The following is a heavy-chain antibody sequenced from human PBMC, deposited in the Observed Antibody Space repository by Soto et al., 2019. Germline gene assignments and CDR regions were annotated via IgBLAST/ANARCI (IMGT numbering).Heavy chain of an antibody. CDR3: ARSPGFFAISLLGT. Sequence: QVRLQESGPGLVKPSGTLSLTCDVSGDSISSINWWIWVRQPPGKGLQWIGEVYHTGTTNYNPSLKSSVTNSVDKAQDHFSPHVTSVAAPDTAVYFCARSPGFFAISLLGTRGQGALVTVSS. V-gene: IGHV4-4*02. D-gene: IGHD2-2*02. CDR1: GDSISSINW. J-gene: IGHJ4*01. CDR2: VYHTGTT.